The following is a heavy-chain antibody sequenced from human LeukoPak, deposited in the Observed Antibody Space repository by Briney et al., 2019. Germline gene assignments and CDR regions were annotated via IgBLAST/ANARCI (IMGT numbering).Heavy chain of an antibody. CDR2: IYYSGST. J-gene: IGHJ4*02. CDR1: GGSISSYY. V-gene: IGHV4-59*12. D-gene: IGHD5-24*01. Sequence: PSETLSLTCTVSGGSISSYYWSWIRQPPGKGLEWIGYIYYSGSTSYNPSLKSRTTISVDTSKNQFSLKLTSVTAADTAVYYCAREEMATNHFDYWGQGTLVTVSS. CDR3: AREEMATNHFDY.